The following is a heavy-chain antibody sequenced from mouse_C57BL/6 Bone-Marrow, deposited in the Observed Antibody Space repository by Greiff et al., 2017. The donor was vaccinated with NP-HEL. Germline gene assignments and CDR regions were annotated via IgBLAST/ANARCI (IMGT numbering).Heavy chain of an antibody. J-gene: IGHJ3*01. CDR1: GFTFSDYG. Sequence: EVHLVESGGGLVKPGGSLKLSCAASGFTFSDYGMHWVRQAPEKGLEWVAYISSGSSTIYYADTVKGRFTISRDHAKNTLFLQMTGLRSEDTAMYYCARNSNYWFAYWGQGTLVTVSA. D-gene: IGHD2-5*01. V-gene: IGHV5-17*01. CDR3: ARNSNYWFAY. CDR2: ISSGSSTI.